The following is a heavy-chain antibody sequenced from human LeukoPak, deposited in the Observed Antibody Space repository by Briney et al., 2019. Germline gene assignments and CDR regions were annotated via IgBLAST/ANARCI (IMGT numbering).Heavy chain of an antibody. CDR3: ARGLKRGVRGVITPYYYYYMDV. V-gene: IGHV4-61*02. CDR1: GGSISSSSYY. Sequence: SETLSLTCTVSGGSISSSSYYWSWIRQPAGKGLEWIGRIYTSGSTNYNPSLKSRVTMSVDTSKNQFSLKLSSVTAADTAVYYCARGLKRGVRGVITPYYYYYMDVWGKGTTVTISS. CDR2: IYTSGST. J-gene: IGHJ6*03. D-gene: IGHD3-10*02.